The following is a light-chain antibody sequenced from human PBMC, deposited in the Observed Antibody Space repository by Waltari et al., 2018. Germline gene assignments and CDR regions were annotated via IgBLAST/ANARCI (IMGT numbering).Light chain of an antibody. J-gene: IGKJ1*01. Sequence: DIQMTQSPSSLSASVGDRVTITSRASQSISSYLNWYQQKPGKAPKSMIYAASSLQSGVPSRFSGGGSATDFTLTISSLQPEDFAAYYCQQSYSTPWTFGQGTKVEIK. CDR1: QSISSY. CDR3: QQSYSTPWT. V-gene: IGKV1-39*01. CDR2: AAS.